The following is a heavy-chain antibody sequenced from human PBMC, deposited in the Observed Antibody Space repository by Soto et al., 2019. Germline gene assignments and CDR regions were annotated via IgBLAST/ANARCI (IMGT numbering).Heavy chain of an antibody. CDR2: IIPIFGTA. J-gene: IGHJ4*02. V-gene: IGHV1-69*13. Sequence: SVKVSGKASGGTFSSYAISWVRQAPGQGLEWMGGIIPIFGTANYAQKFQGRVTITADESTSTAYMELSSLRAEDTAVYYCARESEDLTSNFDYWGQGTLVTVSS. CDR1: GGTFSSYA. CDR3: ARESEDLTSNFDY.